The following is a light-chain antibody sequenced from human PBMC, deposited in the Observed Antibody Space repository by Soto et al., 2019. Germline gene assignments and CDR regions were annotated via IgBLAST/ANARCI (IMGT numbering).Light chain of an antibody. CDR2: GNS. CDR1: SSNIGAGYN. J-gene: IGLJ7*01. CDR3: QSYDSSLSGWV. V-gene: IGLV1-40*01. Sequence: QPVLTQLPSVSGAPGQRVTISCTGSSSNIGAGYNVHWYQQLPGTAPKLLIYGNSNRPSGVPDRFSGSKSGTSASLAITGLQAEDEADYYCQSYDSSLSGWVFGGGTQLTVL.